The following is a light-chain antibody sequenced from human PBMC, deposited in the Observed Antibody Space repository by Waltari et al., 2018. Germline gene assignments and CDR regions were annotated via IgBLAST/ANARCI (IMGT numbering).Light chain of an antibody. J-gene: IGLJ3*02. CDR3: ATWDDTLSAPV. Sequence: QSTLTQPPSASAPPGQTVFISCSGGHSGVGPQSIHWYQRRPGTAPKRLIFANDQRPSGVSDRFSASKSGDSASLVISALQSDDEGDYFCATWDDTLSAPVFGGGTRVTVL. CDR1: HSGVGPQS. CDR2: AND. V-gene: IGLV1-44*01.